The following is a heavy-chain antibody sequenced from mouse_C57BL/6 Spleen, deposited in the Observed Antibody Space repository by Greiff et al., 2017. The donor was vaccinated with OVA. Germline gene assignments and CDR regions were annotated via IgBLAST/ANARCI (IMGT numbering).Heavy chain of an antibody. CDR2: IWSDGST. CDR3: ARHKEYGSRWYFDV. CDR1: GFSLTSYG. Sequence: VQLQESGPGLVAPSQSLSITCTVSGFSLTSYGVHWVRQPPGKGLEWLVVIWSDGSTTYNSALQSRLSISKDNSKSQVFLKMNSLHTDDTAMYYCARHKEYGSRWYFDVWGTGTTVTVSS. D-gene: IGHD1-1*01. J-gene: IGHJ1*03. V-gene: IGHV2-6-1*01.